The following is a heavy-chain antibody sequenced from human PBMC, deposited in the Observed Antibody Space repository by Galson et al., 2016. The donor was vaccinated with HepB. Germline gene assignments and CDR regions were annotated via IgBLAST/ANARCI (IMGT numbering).Heavy chain of an antibody. CDR2: ISYDGSNQ. CDR1: GFAFSTFG. J-gene: IGHJ4*02. D-gene: IGHD2-21*02. CDR3: AASTWVTTGFDY. Sequence: SLRLSCAASGFAFSTFGMHWVRQAPGKGLEWVVIISYDGSNQFFIDSVRGRFTISRDNSKNTLYLQLNNVRPEDTAVYYCAASTWVTTGFDYWGQGTLVTVAS. V-gene: IGHV3-30*03.